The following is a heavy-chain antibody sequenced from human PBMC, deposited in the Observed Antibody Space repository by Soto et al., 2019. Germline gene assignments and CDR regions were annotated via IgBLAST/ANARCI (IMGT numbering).Heavy chain of an antibody. CDR3: ARDLSQYDYVWGSYLNWFDP. CDR1: GFTFSSYW. D-gene: IGHD3-16*01. Sequence: GGSLRLSCAASGFTFSSYWMSWVRQAPGKGLEWVANIKQDGSEKYYVDSVKGRFTISRDNAKNSLYLQMNSLRAEDTAVYYCARDLSQYDYVWGSYLNWFDPWGQGTLVTVSS. CDR2: IKQDGSEK. J-gene: IGHJ5*02. V-gene: IGHV3-7*05.